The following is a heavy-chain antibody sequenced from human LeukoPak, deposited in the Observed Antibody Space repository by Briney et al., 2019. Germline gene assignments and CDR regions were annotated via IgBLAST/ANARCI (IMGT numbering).Heavy chain of an antibody. CDR2: INHSGST. J-gene: IGHJ4*02. D-gene: IGHD5-18*01. CDR3: ARGGLWSH. CDR1: GGSFSGYY. V-gene: IGHV4-34*01. Sequence: SETLSLTCAVYGGSFSGYYWSWIRQPPGKGLEWIGEINHSGSTNYNPSLKSRVTISVDTSKNQFSLKLSSVTAADTAVYYCARGGLWSHWGQGTLVTVSS.